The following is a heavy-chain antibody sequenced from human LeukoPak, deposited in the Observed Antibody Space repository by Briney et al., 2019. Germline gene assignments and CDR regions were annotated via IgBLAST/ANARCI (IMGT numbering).Heavy chain of an antibody. V-gene: IGHV4-61*01. D-gene: IGHD3-3*01. CDR1: GGSVSSGSYY. CDR3: ARETYYDFWSGYYQDY. J-gene: IGHJ4*02. Sequence: SETLSLTCTVSGGSVSSGSYYWSWIRQPPGKGLEWIGYIYYSGSTNYNPSLKSRVTIPVDTSKNQFSLKLSSVTAADTAVYYCARETYYDFWSGYYQDYWGQGTLVTVSS. CDR2: IYYSGST.